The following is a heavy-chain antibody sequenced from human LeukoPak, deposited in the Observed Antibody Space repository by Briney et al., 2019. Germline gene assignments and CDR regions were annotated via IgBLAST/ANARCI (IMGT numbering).Heavy chain of an antibody. V-gene: IGHV3-23*01. Sequence: PGGSLRLSCAASGFTFSSYAMSWVRQAPGKGLEWVSAISGSGGSTYYADSVKGRFTISRDNSKNTLYLQMNSLRAEDTVVYYCAKQVVVVAAAPPSFDYWGQGTLVTVSS. J-gene: IGHJ4*02. CDR3: AKQVVVVAAAPPSFDY. CDR2: ISGSGGST. CDR1: GFTFSSYA. D-gene: IGHD2-15*01.